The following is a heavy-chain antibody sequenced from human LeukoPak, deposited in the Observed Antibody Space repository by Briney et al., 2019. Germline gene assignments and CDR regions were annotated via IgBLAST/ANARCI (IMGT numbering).Heavy chain of an antibody. CDR3: IRRYCTNSSCKFDP. Sequence: GGSLRLSCAASGLIFSDSAMHWVRQASGKGLEWVGRIRSKANNYATAYAASVKGRFSISRDDLRSMAYVQTNSLKTEDTAVYYCIRRYCTNSSCKFDPWGQGTLVTVSS. D-gene: IGHD2-8*01. V-gene: IGHV3-73*01. J-gene: IGHJ5*02. CDR1: GLIFSDSA. CDR2: IRSKANNYAT.